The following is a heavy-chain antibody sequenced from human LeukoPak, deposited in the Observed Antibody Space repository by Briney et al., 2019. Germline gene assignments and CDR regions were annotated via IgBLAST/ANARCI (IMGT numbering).Heavy chain of an antibody. CDR2: IKQDGSEK. J-gene: IGHJ3*02. CDR1: GFTFSSYW. D-gene: IGHD4-17*01. CDR3: AREDYGDYKSFDI. Sequence: GGSLRLSCAASGFTFSSYWMSWVRQAPGKGLEWVANIKQDGSEKYYVDSVKGRFTISRDNAKNSPYLQMNSLRAEDTAVYYCAREDYGDYKSFDIWGQGTMVTVSS. V-gene: IGHV3-7*01.